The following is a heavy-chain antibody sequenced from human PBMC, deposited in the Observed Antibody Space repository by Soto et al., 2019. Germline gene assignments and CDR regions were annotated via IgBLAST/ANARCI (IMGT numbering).Heavy chain of an antibody. Sequence: EVHLVESGGGLVQPGGSLRLSCVASGFRPSDYFMDWVRQAPGKGPECVARIKNKAEKDIKEYAASAKGRFIVSRDDSKNSLYLQRNSLNTEDTAIYFCVRDSLKWSFDHWGQGALVTVSS. D-gene: IGHD2-15*01. J-gene: IGHJ4*02. CDR2: IKNKAEKDIK. CDR3: VRDSLKWSFDH. CDR1: GFRPSDYF. V-gene: IGHV3-72*01.